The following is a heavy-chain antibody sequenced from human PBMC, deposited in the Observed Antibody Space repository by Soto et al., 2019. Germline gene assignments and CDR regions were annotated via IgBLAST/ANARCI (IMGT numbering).Heavy chain of an antibody. Sequence: QVQLVESGGGVVQPGRSLRLSCAASGFTFSSYGMHWVRQAPGKGLEWVAVIWYDGSNKYYADSVKGRFTISRDNSKNTLYLQMNSLRAEDTAVYYCARDRDLNSDGYYYYYGMDVWGQGTTVTVSS. CDR1: GFTFSSYG. D-gene: IGHD5-18*01. CDR2: IWYDGSNK. J-gene: IGHJ6*02. CDR3: ARDRDLNSDGYYYYYGMDV. V-gene: IGHV3-33*01.